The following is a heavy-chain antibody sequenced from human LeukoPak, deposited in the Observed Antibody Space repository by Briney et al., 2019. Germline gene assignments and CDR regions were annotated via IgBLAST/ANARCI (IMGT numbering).Heavy chain of an antibody. D-gene: IGHD3-3*01. Sequence: GGSLRLSCAASGLSFSSYPMHWVRQAPGKGLEWVAVISYDGSIKYYADSVKGRFTTSRDNSKNTLFLQMSSLRAEDTAVFYCAKRVGDFWSGYYDYWGRGTLVTVSS. CDR3: AKRVGDFWSGYYDY. V-gene: IGHV3-30*18. J-gene: IGHJ4*02. CDR2: ISYDGSIK. CDR1: GLSFSSYP.